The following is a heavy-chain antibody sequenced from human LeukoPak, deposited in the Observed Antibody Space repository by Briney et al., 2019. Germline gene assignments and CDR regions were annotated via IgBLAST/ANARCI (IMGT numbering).Heavy chain of an antibody. D-gene: IGHD5-12*01. V-gene: IGHV3-30*02. CDR1: GFTFSRYN. CDR3: ARGRGGYPD. Sequence: GGSLRLSCAASGFTFSRYNMNWVRQAPGKGLEWVAFIRYDGSNKYYADSVKGRFTISRDNSKNKLYLQMNSLRAEDTAVYYCARGRGGYPDWGQGTMVTVSS. CDR2: IRYDGSNK. J-gene: IGHJ3*01.